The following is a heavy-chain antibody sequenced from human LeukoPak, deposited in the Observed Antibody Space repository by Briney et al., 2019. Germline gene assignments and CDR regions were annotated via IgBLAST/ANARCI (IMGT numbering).Heavy chain of an antibody. Sequence: GESLKISCKGSGYSFTSYWIGWVRQMPGKGLEWMGIIYPGDSDTRYSPSFQGQVTISADKSISTAYLQWSSLKASDTAMYYCVRQGRRYFDWLHMSSEIDYWGQGTLVTVSS. V-gene: IGHV5-51*01. D-gene: IGHD3-9*01. CDR3: VRQGRRYFDWLHMSSEIDY. CDR2: IYPGDSDT. J-gene: IGHJ4*02. CDR1: GYSFTSYW.